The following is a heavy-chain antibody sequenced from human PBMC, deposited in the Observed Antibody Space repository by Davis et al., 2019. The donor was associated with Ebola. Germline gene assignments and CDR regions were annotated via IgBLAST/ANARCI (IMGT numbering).Heavy chain of an antibody. CDR1: GFTFSSYW. Sequence: GESLKISCAASGFTFSSYWMSWVRQAPGKGLEWVSAISGSGGSTYYADSVKGRFTISRDNSKNSLYLQMNSLRAEDTAVYYCARRIPVPAATRHYYYGMDVWGQGTTVTGSS. J-gene: IGHJ6*02. D-gene: IGHD2-2*01. V-gene: IGHV3-23*01. CDR2: ISGSGGST. CDR3: ARRIPVPAATRHYYYGMDV.